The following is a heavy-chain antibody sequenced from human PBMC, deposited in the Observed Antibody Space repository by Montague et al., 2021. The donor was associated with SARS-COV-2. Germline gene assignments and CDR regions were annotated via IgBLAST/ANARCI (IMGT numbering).Heavy chain of an antibody. D-gene: IGHD6-13*01. CDR2: INHSGST. CDR1: GASFSGYY. Sequence: SETLSLTCAVYGASFSGYYWSWIRQPPGKGLEWIGEINHSGSTNYNPSPRSRVTISVDTSKNQFSLKLSSVTAADTAVYYCARDRYSSSWYGQKYYFDYWGQGTLVTVSS. V-gene: IGHV4-34*01. J-gene: IGHJ4*02. CDR3: ARDRYSSSWYGQKYYFDY.